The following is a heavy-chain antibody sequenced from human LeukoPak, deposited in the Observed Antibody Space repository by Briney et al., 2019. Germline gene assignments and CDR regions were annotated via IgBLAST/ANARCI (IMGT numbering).Heavy chain of an antibody. V-gene: IGHV3-23*01. Sequence: GGYLRLSCAASGFTFSTSAMSWVRQAPGKGLEYVSTVSGGGGTSTYSTDSVAGRFIITRDDPKNTLSLQMSSLRVEDTAAYYCAKGGGLLWLGESPRWFDPWGQGTLVTVSS. CDR3: AKGGGLLWLGESPRWFDP. D-gene: IGHD3-10*01. CDR1: GFTFSTSA. J-gene: IGHJ5*02. CDR2: VSGGGGTST.